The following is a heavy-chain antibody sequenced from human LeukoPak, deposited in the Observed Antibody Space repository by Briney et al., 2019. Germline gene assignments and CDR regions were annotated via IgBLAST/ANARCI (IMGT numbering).Heavy chain of an antibody. CDR1: GYSFTSYW. V-gene: IGHV5-51*01. CDR3: ATFYDSSGYYPLGAFDI. Sequence: GESLKISCKGSGYSFTSYWIGWVRQMPGKGLEWMGIIYPGDSDTRYSPSFQGQVTISADKSISTAYLQWSSLKASDTAMYYCATFYDSSGYYPLGAFDIWGQGKMVNVSS. D-gene: IGHD3-22*01. J-gene: IGHJ3*02. CDR2: IYPGDSDT.